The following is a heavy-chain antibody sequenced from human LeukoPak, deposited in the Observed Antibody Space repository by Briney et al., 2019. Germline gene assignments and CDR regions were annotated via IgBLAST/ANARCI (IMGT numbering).Heavy chain of an antibody. V-gene: IGHV1-18*01. CDR1: GYTFTGYS. Sequence: ASVKVSCKASGYTFTGYSFIWVRQAPGQGLEFMGWISPYNSHTNYAQKFQGRVTMITDTSTSTAYMELRSLRSDDTAVYYCARFRSPYYYYYMDVWGKGTTVTVSS. CDR3: ARFRSPYYYYYMDV. CDR2: ISPYNSHT. J-gene: IGHJ6*03. D-gene: IGHD1-14*01.